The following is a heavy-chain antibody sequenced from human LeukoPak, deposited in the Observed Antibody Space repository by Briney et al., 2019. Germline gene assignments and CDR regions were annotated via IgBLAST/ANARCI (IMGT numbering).Heavy chain of an antibody. D-gene: IGHD3-9*01. CDR1: GYTFTGYY. V-gene: IGHV1-2*02. CDR2: INPNSGGT. CDR3: AREGDILTGYWSPYFDY. Sequence: ASVRVSCKASGYTFTGYYMHWVRQAPGQGLEWMGWINPNSGGTNYAQKFQGRVTMTRDTSISTAYMELSRLRSDDTAVYYCAREGDILTGYWSPYFDYWGQGTLVTVSS. J-gene: IGHJ4*02.